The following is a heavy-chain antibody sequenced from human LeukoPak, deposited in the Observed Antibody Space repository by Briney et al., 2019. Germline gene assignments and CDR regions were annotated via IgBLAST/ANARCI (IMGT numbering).Heavy chain of an antibody. CDR3: ARVASPFGVVISNWFDP. J-gene: IGHJ5*02. V-gene: IGHV3-48*01. CDR2: ISGGGTTK. Sequence: GGSLRLSCVASGFTFGDYSMHWVRQAPGKGLEWVSYISGGGTTKYYASSVKGRFTISRDNAKLVMYLQMNSLRAEDTAVYYCARVASPFGVVISNWFDPWGQGTLVTVSS. D-gene: IGHD3-3*01. CDR1: GFTFGDYS.